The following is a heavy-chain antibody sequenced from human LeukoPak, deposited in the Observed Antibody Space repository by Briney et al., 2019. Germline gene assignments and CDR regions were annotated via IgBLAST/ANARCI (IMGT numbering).Heavy chain of an antibody. Sequence: KPSETLSFTCTVSGGSISSYYWSWIRQPPGKGLEWIGYIYYSGSTNYNPSLKSRVTISVDTSKNQFSLKLSSVTAADTAVYYCARAAGVPVAFDIWGQGTMVTVSS. CDR2: IYYSGST. D-gene: IGHD2-8*01. CDR3: ARAAGVPVAFDI. CDR1: GGSISSYY. J-gene: IGHJ3*02. V-gene: IGHV4-59*01.